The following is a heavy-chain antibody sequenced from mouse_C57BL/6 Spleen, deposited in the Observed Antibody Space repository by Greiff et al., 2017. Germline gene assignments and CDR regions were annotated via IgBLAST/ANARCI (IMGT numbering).Heavy chain of an antibody. J-gene: IGHJ4*01. CDR3: ARWGDGNYAMDY. CDR1: GYTFTSYW. V-gene: IGHV1-69*01. D-gene: IGHD1-1*01. CDR2: IDPSDSYT. Sequence: VQLQQPGAELVMPGASVKLSCKASGYTFTSYWMHWVKQRPGQGLEWIGEIDPSDSYTNYNQKFKGKSTLTVDKSSSTAYMQLSSLTSEDSAVYYCARWGDGNYAMDYWGQGTSVTVSS.